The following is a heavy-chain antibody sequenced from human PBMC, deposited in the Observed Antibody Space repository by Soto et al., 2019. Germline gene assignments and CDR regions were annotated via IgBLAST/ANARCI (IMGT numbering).Heavy chain of an antibody. CDR3: AHWYYYDSSGYYRYYVDY. Sequence: QITLKESGPTLVKPTQTLTLTCTFSGFSLSTSGVGVGWIRQPPGKALEWLALIYWDDDKRYSPSLKSRLTNPKDTSKNQVVLTMTNMDPVYTATYYCAHWYYYDSSGYYRYYVDYWGQGTLVTVSS. V-gene: IGHV2-5*02. D-gene: IGHD3-22*01. CDR1: GFSLSTSGVG. CDR2: IYWDDDK. J-gene: IGHJ4*02.